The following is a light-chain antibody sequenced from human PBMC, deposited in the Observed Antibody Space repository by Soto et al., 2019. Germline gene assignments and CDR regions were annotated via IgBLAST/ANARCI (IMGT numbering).Light chain of an antibody. V-gene: IGKV1-5*01. Sequence: DIPMTQSPSTLSASVGDRVTITCRASHSISNWLAWYQQKPGEAPKLLIYDVSNLRRGVPSRFSGSGSGTDFTLTISSLQPDDFATYYCQQYNSYPPWTFGQGTRVEVK. CDR3: QQYNSYPPWT. CDR2: DVS. CDR1: HSISNW. J-gene: IGKJ1*01.